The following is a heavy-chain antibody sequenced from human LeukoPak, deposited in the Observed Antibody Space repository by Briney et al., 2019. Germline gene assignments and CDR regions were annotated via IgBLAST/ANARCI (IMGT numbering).Heavy chain of an antibody. Sequence: GGSLRLSCAASGFTFSSYAMSWVRQAQGKGLEWVSAISGSGGSTYYAASVTRRFTISRDNPKNSLYLQMNSLRAEDTAVYYCASQLMVADYWGQGTLVTVSS. J-gene: IGHJ4*02. CDR2: ISGSGGST. V-gene: IGHV3-23*01. CDR1: GFTFSSYA. D-gene: IGHD2-8*01. CDR3: ASQLMVADY.